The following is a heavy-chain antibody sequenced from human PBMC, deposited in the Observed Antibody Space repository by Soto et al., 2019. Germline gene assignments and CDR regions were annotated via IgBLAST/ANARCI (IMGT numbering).Heavy chain of an antibody. CDR2: ISAYNGNT. Sequence: ASVKVSCKASGYTFTSYGISWVRQAPGQGLEWMGWISAYNGNTNYAQKLQGRVTMTTDTSTSTAYMELRSLRSDDTAVYYCAIDEYCSGGSCYLEFDYWGQGTLVTVSS. D-gene: IGHD2-15*01. V-gene: IGHV1-18*01. CDR3: AIDEYCSGGSCYLEFDY. J-gene: IGHJ4*02. CDR1: GYTFTSYG.